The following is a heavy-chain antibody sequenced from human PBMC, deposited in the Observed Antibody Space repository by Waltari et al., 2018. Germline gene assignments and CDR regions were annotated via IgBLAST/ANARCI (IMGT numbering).Heavy chain of an antibody. CDR1: GFTLGTFN. V-gene: IGHV3-48*01. CDR3: VRDHRHGFDV. J-gene: IGHJ3*01. CDR2: IPTTSRII. Sequence: EVQLIESGGNLIEPGGSLRLSCLASGFTLGTFNMNWVRQAPGKGLEWIAYIPTTSRIISYADSVRGRFTISRDNAKDSLYLQMNSLRPEDTAVYHCVRDHRHGFDVWGQGTMVTVSS.